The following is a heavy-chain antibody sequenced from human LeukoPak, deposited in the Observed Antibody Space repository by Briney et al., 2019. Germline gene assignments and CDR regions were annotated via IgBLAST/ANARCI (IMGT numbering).Heavy chain of an antibody. V-gene: IGHV3-73*01. D-gene: IGHD3-16*01. CDR2: IRSKANSYAT. CDR3: TRWGKEGDFDY. Sequence: PGGSLRLSCAASGFTFSGSAMHWVRQASGKGLEWVGRIRSKANSYATAYAASVKGRFTISRDDSKNTAYLQMNSLKTEDTAVYYCTRWGKEGDFDYWGQGALVTVSS. J-gene: IGHJ4*02. CDR1: GFTFSGSA.